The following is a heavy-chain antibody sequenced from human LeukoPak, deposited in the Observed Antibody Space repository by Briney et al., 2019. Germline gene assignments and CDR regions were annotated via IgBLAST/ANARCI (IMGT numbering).Heavy chain of an antibody. Sequence: SETLSLTCTVSGGSISSYYWSWIRQPPGKGLEWIGEINHSGSTNYNPSLKSRVTISVDTSKNQFSLKLSSVTAADTAVYYCARGLGGYDFWSGYYGIDPWGQGTLVTVSS. V-gene: IGHV4-34*01. D-gene: IGHD3-3*01. CDR1: GGSISSYY. CDR3: ARGLGGYDFWSGYYGIDP. J-gene: IGHJ5*02. CDR2: INHSGST.